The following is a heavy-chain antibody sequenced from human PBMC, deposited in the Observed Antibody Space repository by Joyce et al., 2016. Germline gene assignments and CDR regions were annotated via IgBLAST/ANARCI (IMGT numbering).Heavy chain of an antibody. CDR3: ARGNGDFWSGYYNYFDY. J-gene: IGHJ4*02. CDR2: IYFSGST. D-gene: IGHD3-3*01. CDR1: GGSISSGSYY. V-gene: IGHV4-30-4*01. Sequence: QVQLQESGPGLVKLSQTLSLTCTVSGGSISSGSYYWSWVRQSPGKGLEWIGYIYFSGSTHRNTSLKSRLTISADTSKNQFSLKVRSVTAADTAVYYCARGNGDFWSGYYNYFDYWGQGILVTVSS.